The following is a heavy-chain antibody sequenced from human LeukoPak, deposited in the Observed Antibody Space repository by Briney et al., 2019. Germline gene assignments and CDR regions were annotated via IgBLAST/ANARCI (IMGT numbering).Heavy chain of an antibody. CDR3: AGDGYYDSSGYWFDY. Sequence: GGSLRLSCAASGFTFSSYWMHWVRQAPGKGLVWVSRINSDGSSTSYADSVKGRFTISRDNAKNTLYLQMNSLRVEDTAVYYCAGDGYYDSSGYWFDYWGQGTLVTVSS. V-gene: IGHV3-74*01. D-gene: IGHD3-22*01. CDR1: GFTFSSYW. CDR2: INSDGSST. J-gene: IGHJ4*02.